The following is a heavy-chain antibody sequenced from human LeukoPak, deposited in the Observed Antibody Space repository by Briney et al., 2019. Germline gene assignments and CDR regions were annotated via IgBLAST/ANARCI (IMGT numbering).Heavy chain of an antibody. CDR1: DGSFSGYY. J-gene: IGHJ6*03. CDR2: INHIGST. CDR3: ARHNYDYVWGSYRYYYYYYMDV. Sequence: SETLCLTVAVQDGSFSGYYWSWIRQPPGKGLDWSGEINHIGSTNYNPSLKSRVPISVDTSKNQFYLKLRSVTAADTAVYYCARHNYDYVWGSYRYYYYYYMDVWGKGTTVTISS. D-gene: IGHD3-16*02. V-gene: IGHV4-34*01.